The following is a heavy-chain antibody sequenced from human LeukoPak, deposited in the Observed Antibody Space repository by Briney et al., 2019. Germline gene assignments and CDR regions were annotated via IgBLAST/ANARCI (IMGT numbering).Heavy chain of an antibody. CDR2: IYHSGST. Sequence: SETLSLTCAVSGGSISSGGYSWSWIRQPPGKGLEWIGYIYHSGSTYYNPSLKSRVTISVDRSKNQFSLKLSSVTAADTAVYYCARGYGSGSYYEYWGQGTLVTVSS. V-gene: IGHV4-30-2*01. CDR1: GGSISSGGYS. CDR3: ARGYGSGSYYEY. J-gene: IGHJ4*02. D-gene: IGHD3-10*01.